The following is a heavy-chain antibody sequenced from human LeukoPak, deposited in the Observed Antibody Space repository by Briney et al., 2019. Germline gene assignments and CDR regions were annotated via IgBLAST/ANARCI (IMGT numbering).Heavy chain of an antibody. J-gene: IGHJ5*02. V-gene: IGHV4-61*01. D-gene: IGHD6-13*01. CDR2: IYYSGST. CDR3: ARDFLSSSWYRWFDP. Sequence: PSETLSLTCTVSGGSINNDRYYWGWIRQPPGKGLEWIGYIYYSGSTNYNPSLKSRVAISVDTSKNQFSLKLSSVTAADTAVYYCARDFLSSSWYRWFDPWGQGTLVTVSS. CDR1: GGSINNDRYY.